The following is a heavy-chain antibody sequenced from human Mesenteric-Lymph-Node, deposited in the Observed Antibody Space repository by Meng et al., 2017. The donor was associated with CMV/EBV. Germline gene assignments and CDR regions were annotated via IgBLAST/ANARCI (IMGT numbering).Heavy chain of an antibody. CDR1: GDSFTNHW. J-gene: IGHJ4*02. CDR3: ATWLYGGRSDY. V-gene: IGHV5-51*01. D-gene: IGHD4/OR15-4a*01. CDR2: IYPADSDT. Sequence: GESLKISCKGFGDSFTNHWIGWVRQMPGKGLEWMGMIYPADSDTRFSPSFQGQVTISADKAMNTAYLQWSSLRASDTAMYYCATWLYGGRSDYWGQGTLVTVSS.